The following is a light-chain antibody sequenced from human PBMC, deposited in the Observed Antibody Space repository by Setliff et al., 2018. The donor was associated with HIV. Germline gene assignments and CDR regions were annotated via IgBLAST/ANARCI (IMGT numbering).Light chain of an antibody. CDR3: CSYAGSNTLRV. Sequence: QSALTQPRSVSGSPGQSVTISCTGTSSDVGGYNYVSWYQQHPGKAPKLMIYDVSKRPSGVPDRFSGSKSGNTASLTISGLQAEDEADYHCCSYAGSNTLRVFGGGTKVTVL. J-gene: IGLJ3*02. CDR1: SSDVGGYNY. CDR2: DVS. V-gene: IGLV2-11*01.